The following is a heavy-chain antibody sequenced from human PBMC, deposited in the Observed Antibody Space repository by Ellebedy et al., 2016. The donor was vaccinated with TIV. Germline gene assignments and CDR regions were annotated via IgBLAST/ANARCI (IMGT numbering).Heavy chain of an antibody. CDR2: IYYSGST. J-gene: IGHJ4*02. CDR3: ARGGIRYDSSGYYYFDY. CDR1: GGSISSYY. D-gene: IGHD3-22*01. Sequence: MPSETLSLTCTISGGSISSYYWSWIRQPPGKGLEWIGYIYYSGSTNYNPSLKSRVTISVDTSKNQFSLKLSSVTAADTAVYYCARGGIRYDSSGYYYFDYWGQGTLVTVSS. V-gene: IGHV4-59*12.